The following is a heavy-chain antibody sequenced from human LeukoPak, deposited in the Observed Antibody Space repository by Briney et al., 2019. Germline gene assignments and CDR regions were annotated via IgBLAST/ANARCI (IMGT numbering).Heavy chain of an antibody. CDR3: AKGVYSYGYRGAFDY. J-gene: IGHJ4*02. CDR1: GFTFSSYA. Sequence: PGGSLRLSCAASGFTFSSYAMSWVRQAPGKGLEWDSAISGSGGSTYYADSVKGRFTISRDNSKNTLYLQMNSLRAEDTAVYYCAKGVYSYGYRGAFDYWGQGTLVTVSS. D-gene: IGHD5-18*01. V-gene: IGHV3-23*01. CDR2: ISGSGGST.